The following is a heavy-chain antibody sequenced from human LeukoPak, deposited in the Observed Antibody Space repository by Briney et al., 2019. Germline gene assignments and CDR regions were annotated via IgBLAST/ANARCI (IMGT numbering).Heavy chain of an antibody. Sequence: SETLSLTCTVSGGSISSGDYYWSWIRQPPGKGLEWIGYIYYSGSTNYNPSLKSRVTISVDTSKNQFSLKLSSVTAADTAVYYCATSAGKRGYSYGWFSYWGQGTLVTVSS. CDR2: IYYSGST. J-gene: IGHJ4*02. CDR3: ATSAGKRGYSYGWFSY. CDR1: GGSISSGDYY. V-gene: IGHV4-30-4*01. D-gene: IGHD5-18*01.